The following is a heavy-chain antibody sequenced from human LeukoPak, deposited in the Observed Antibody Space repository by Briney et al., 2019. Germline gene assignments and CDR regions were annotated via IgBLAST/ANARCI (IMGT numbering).Heavy chain of an antibody. CDR3: AREIFGSGSYPGF. V-gene: IGHV3-33*01. CDR1: GFNFDTYA. J-gene: IGHJ4*02. Sequence: QPGRSLRLSCAASGFNFDTYAMHWVRQAPGQGLEWVALIWHDGGHKFYSNSVRGQFTISRDNSKNTVYLQMNNLRPDDTAVYYCAREIFGSGSYPGFWGQGTLVTVSS. D-gene: IGHD3-10*01. CDR2: IWHDGGHK.